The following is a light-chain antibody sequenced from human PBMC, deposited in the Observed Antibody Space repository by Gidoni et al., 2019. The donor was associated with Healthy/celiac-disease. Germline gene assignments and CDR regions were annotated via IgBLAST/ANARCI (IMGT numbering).Light chain of an antibody. V-gene: IGLV1-47*02. Sequence: QSVLPQPPSASGTPGQRVTISYSGSSSNIGSNYVYWYQQLPGTAPKLLIYSNNQRPSGVPDRFSGSKSGTSASLAISGLRSEDEADYYCAAWDDSLSGLVVFGGGTKLTVL. CDR3: AAWDDSLSGLVV. J-gene: IGLJ2*01. CDR2: SNN. CDR1: SSNIGSNY.